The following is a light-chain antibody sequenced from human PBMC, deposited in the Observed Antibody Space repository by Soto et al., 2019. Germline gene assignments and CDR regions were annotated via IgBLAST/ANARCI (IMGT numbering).Light chain of an antibody. CDR1: QRVSTY. CDR2: GAS. Sequence: DIQMTQSPSSLSASVGDRVSITCRASQRVSTYLNWYQQKPGKAPKLLIYGASTLQSGVPSRFSSSESGTEFTLIISSLQPDDFATYYCQQSYSAPRTFGQGTKVEIK. V-gene: IGKV1-39*01. J-gene: IGKJ1*01. CDR3: QQSYSAPRT.